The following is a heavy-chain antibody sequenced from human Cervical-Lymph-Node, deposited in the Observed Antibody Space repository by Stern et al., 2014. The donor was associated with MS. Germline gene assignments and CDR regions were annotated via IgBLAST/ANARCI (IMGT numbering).Heavy chain of an antibody. CDR3: AREGGNTAEYFQH. J-gene: IGHJ1*01. Sequence: VQLVESGGGVVQPGRSLRLSCAASGFTFRSSGMPWVRQAPGKGLEWLAIIWYDRSNTYYADSVKGRFTISRDNSKNTLYLQMNSLRAEDTAVYYCAREGGNTAEYFQHWGQGTLVTVSS. V-gene: IGHV3-33*01. D-gene: IGHD4-23*01. CDR1: GFTFRSSG. CDR2: IWYDRSNT.